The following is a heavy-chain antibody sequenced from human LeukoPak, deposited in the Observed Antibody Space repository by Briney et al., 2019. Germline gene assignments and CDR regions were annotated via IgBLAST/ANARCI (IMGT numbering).Heavy chain of an antibody. CDR3: ARGDYGDYRVYFDY. D-gene: IGHD4-17*01. CDR1: GGSISSSSYY. V-gene: IGHV4-39*01. CDR2: IYYSGST. Sequence: SSETLSLTCTVSGGSISSSSYYWGWIRQPPGKGLEWIGSIYYSGSTYYNPSLKSRVTISVDTSKNQFSLKLSSVTAADTAVHYCARGDYGDYRVYFDYWGQGTLVTVSS. J-gene: IGHJ4*02.